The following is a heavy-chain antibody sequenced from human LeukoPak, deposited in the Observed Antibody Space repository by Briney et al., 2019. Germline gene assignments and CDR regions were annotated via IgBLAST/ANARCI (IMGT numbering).Heavy chain of an antibody. CDR1: GFTFSRYE. Sequence: TGGSLRLSCVASGFTFSRYEMHWVRQAPGKGLEYVSAISSNGDSTYYANFVKGRFIISRDNSKNTLYLQMGSLRPEDMAVYYCARDRPGDVWGEGTTVTVSS. J-gene: IGHJ6*04. V-gene: IGHV3-64*01. CDR2: ISSNGDST. CDR3: ARDRPGDV.